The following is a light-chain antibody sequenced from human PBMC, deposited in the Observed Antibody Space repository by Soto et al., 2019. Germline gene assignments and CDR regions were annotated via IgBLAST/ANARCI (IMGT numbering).Light chain of an antibody. J-gene: IGKJ3*01. V-gene: IGKV3-11*01. CDR1: QSVGSF. CDR2: DAS. Sequence: EIVLTQSPGTLSLFPGERATLSCRASQSVGSFLAWYQQKSGQTPRLLIYDASNRAPGIPARFSGSGSGTDFTLTSSSLEPEDFAVYYCQHRSNWLGTFGPGTKVDLK. CDR3: QHRSNWLGT.